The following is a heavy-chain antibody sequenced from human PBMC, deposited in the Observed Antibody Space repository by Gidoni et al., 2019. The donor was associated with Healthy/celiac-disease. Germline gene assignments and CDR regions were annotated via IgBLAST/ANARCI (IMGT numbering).Heavy chain of an antibody. CDR3: ARGAAEGYFDL. V-gene: IGHV1-3*01. Sequence: QVQLVQSGAEVKKPGASVKVSCKASGYTFTSYAMHWVRQAPGQRLEWMGWINAGNGNTKYSQKFQGRVTITRDTSASTAYMELSSLRSEDTAVYYCARGAAEGYFDLWGRGTLVTVSS. CDR2: INAGNGNT. J-gene: IGHJ2*01. CDR1: GYTFTSYA.